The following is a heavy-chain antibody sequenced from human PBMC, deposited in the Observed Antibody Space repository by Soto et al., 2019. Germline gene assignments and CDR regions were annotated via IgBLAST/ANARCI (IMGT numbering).Heavy chain of an antibody. J-gene: IGHJ3*01. D-gene: IGHD1-1*01. CDR2: LYDVDGT. V-gene: IGHV3-53*01. Sequence: DVQLVESGGGLIQPGESLRLSCAAFGLTVSGKNYVAWVSQAPGKGLEWISALYDVDGTYYADSVQGRFNTSSDSSKTTVYLQMNVLRPDDTAVYYCTSWHEREHAYDVWGRGTTATVSS. CDR1: GLTVSGKNY. CDR3: TSWHEREHAYDV.